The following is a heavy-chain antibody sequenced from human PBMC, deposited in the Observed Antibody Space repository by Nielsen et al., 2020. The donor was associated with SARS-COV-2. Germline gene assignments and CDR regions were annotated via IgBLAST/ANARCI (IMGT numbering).Heavy chain of an antibody. CDR1: GFTFSSYA. D-gene: IGHD1-14*01. Sequence: GGSLRLSCAASGFTFSSYAMSWVRQAPGKGLEWVSVIYSGGSSTYYADSVKGRFTISRDNSKNTLYLQMNSLRAEDTAVYYCAKGGTTAGWGQGTLVTVSS. J-gene: IGHJ4*02. CDR2: IYSGGSST. V-gene: IGHV3-23*03. CDR3: AKGGTTAG.